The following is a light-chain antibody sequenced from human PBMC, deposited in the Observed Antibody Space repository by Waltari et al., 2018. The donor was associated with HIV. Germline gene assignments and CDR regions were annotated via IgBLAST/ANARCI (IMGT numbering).Light chain of an antibody. Sequence: DIVMTQSPDSLAVSLGERATINCKSSQSVLYSSNNENYLAWYQKKPGQPPKLLISWASTRESGVPDRFSGSGSGTDFTLTISSLQAEDVAVYYCQQYYSPPGWTFGQGTKVEIK. CDR1: QSVLYSSNNENY. CDR3: QQYYSPPGWT. V-gene: IGKV4-1*01. J-gene: IGKJ1*01. CDR2: WAS.